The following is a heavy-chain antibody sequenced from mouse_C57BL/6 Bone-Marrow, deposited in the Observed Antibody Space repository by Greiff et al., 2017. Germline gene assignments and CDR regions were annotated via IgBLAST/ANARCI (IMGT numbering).Heavy chain of an antibody. CDR1: GFSLTSYG. J-gene: IGHJ4*01. Sequence: VKLVESGPGLVQPSQCLSITCTVSGFSLTSYGVHWVRQSPGKGLEWLGVICSGGSTDYNAAFISRLSTSKDNSKSQVFFKMNSLQAEDTAIYYCARADSSGAMDYWGQGTSVTVSS. D-gene: IGHD3-2*02. V-gene: IGHV2-2*01. CDR2: ICSGGST. CDR3: ARADSSGAMDY.